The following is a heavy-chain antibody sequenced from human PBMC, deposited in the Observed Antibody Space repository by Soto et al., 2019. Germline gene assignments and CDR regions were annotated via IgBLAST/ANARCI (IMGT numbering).Heavy chain of an antibody. J-gene: IGHJ4*02. CDR2: ITATGDRT. Sequence: PWGSLRLSFAYSGFSFSTYSMSWVRQTPGKGLEWVSAITATGDRTYYADSVTGRLTISRDNSKKTHYLQMTSLRAEDTAMYYCATMNGYFEYWGQGTPVTVSS. D-gene: IGHD3-22*01. CDR1: GFSFSTYS. V-gene: IGHV3-23*01. CDR3: ATMNGYFEY.